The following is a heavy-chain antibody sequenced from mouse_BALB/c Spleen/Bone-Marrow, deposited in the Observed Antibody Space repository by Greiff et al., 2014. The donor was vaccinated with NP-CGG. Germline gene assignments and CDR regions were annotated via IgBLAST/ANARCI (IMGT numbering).Heavy chain of an antibody. J-gene: IGHJ4*01. V-gene: IGHV1S81*02. CDR3: ARAAYDPYAMDY. Sequence: VKLMESGAELVKPGASVKLSCKASGYTFTSYYMYWVRQRPGQGLEWIGEINPNNDGTNFNEKFKSKATLTVDKSSSTAYMQLSSLTSEDSAVYYGARAAYDPYAMDYWGQGTSVTVSS. CDR2: INPNNDGT. CDR1: GYTFTSYY. D-gene: IGHD2-3*01.